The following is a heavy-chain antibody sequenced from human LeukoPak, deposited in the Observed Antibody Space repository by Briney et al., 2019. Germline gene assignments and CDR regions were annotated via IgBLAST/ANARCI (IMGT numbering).Heavy chain of an antibody. Sequence: GASVKVSCKASGYTFTGYYMHWVRQAPGQGLEWMGWINPSSGGTNYAQKFQGWVTMTRDTSISTAYMELSRLRSDDTAVYYCATTYSYGSDAFDIWGQGTMVTVSS. V-gene: IGHV1-2*04. CDR3: ATTYSYGSDAFDI. CDR2: INPSSGGT. CDR1: GYTFTGYY. D-gene: IGHD5-18*01. J-gene: IGHJ3*02.